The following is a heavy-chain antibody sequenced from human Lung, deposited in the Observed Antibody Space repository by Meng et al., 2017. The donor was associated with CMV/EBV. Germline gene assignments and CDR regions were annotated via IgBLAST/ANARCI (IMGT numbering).Heavy chain of an antibody. CDR2: IYYTGRT. D-gene: IGHD6-19*01. J-gene: IGHJ4*02. V-gene: IGHV4-39*07. Sequence: GSLRLXCTVSGGSVSHSGYYWGWIRQPPGKGLEWIATIYYTGRTYYNPSLKSRVTISVDTSKNQFSLKVNSVTAADTAVYYCARESSGWYGADYWGQGTXVTVSS. CDR3: ARESSGWYGADY. CDR1: GGSVSHSGYY.